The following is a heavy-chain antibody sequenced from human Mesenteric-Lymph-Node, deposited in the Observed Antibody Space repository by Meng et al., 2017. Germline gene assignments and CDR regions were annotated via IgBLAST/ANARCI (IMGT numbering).Heavy chain of an antibody. CDR2: ISGSGGST. CDR1: GFTFSRYA. D-gene: IGHD2/OR15-2a*01. V-gene: IGHV3-23*01. J-gene: IGHJ4*02. CDR3: ARDFYLYYFDY. Sequence: GESLKISCEVSGFTFSRYAMHWVRQAPGKGLEWVSGISGSGGSTYYADSVKGRFTISRDNAKNSLYLQMNSLRAEDTAVYYCARDFYLYYFDYWGQGTLVTVSS.